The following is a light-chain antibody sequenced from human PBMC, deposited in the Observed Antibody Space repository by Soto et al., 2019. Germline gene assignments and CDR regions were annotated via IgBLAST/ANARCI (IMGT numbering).Light chain of an antibody. V-gene: IGLV2-14*03. CDR3: NSHTRSSTRWV. J-gene: IGLJ3*02. Sequence: QSALTQPASVSGSPGQSITMSCTGTSSDVGAYNYVSWYQQHPGKAPKLIIYDVSYRPSGVSYRFSGSKSGNTASLTISGLQAEDEADYYCNSHTRSSTRWVFGGGTQLTVL. CDR1: SSDVGAYNY. CDR2: DVS.